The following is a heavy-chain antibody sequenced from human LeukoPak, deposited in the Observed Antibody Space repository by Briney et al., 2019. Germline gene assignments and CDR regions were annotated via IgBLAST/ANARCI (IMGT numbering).Heavy chain of an antibody. CDR3: ARRTSARHWFDP. V-gene: IGHV5-51*01. Sequence: GEPLKISCKGSGYSFTNYWIDWVRKVPGKGLEWMGIIYPGDSDTRYSPSFRGQVTISVDKSINTAYLQWNSLQASDTAMYYCARRTSARHWFDPWGQGTLVTVSS. CDR1: GYSFTNYW. J-gene: IGHJ5*02. CDR2: IYPGDSDT.